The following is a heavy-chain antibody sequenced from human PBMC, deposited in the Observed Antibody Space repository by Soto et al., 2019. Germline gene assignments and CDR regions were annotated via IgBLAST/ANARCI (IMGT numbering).Heavy chain of an antibody. CDR2: IRSKAYGGTT. CDR3: TSTLVVVAATALLHGFDI. D-gene: IGHD2-15*01. J-gene: IGHJ3*02. CDR1: GFTFGDYA. Sequence: GGSLRLSCTASGFTFGDYAMSWFRQAPGKGLEWVGFIRSKAYGGTTEYAASVKGRFTISRDDSKSIAYLQMNSLKTEDTAVYYCTSTLVVVAATALLHGFDIWGQGTMVTVSS. V-gene: IGHV3-49*03.